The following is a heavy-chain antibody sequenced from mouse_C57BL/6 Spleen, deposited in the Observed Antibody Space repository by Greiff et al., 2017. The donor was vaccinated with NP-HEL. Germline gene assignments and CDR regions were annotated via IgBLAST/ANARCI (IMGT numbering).Heavy chain of an antibody. V-gene: IGHV7-3*01. CDR1: GFTFTDYY. CDR3: ARWDDYDGRDAMDY. D-gene: IGHD2-4*01. CDR2: IRNKANGYTT. J-gene: IGHJ4*01. Sequence: EVHLVESGGGLVQPGGSLSLSCAASGFTFTDYYMSWVRQPPGKALEWLGFIRNKANGYTTEYSASVKGRFTISRDNSQSILYLQMNALRAEDSATYYCARWDDYDGRDAMDYWGQGTSVTVSS.